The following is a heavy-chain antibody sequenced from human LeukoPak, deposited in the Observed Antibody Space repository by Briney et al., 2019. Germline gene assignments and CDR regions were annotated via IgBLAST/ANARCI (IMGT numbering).Heavy chain of an antibody. CDR2: INHSGST. D-gene: IGHD5-18*01. V-gene: IGHV4-34*01. J-gene: IGHJ4*02. Sequence: SETLSLTCAVYGGSFSGYYWSWIRQPPGKGLEWIGEINHSGSTNYNPSLKSRVTISVDTSKNQFSLKLSSVTAADTAVYYCARAGLWSRASFLDYWDQGTLVTVSS. CDR1: GGSFSGYY. CDR3: ARAGLWSRASFLDY.